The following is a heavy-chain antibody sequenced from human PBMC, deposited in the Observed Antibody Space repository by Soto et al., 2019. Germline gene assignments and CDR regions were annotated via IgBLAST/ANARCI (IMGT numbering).Heavy chain of an antibody. CDR3: ASRGDFWSGYYYYYYMDV. CDR1: GFTFSSYW. V-gene: IGHV3-74*01. D-gene: IGHD3-3*01. CDR2: INSDGSST. J-gene: IGHJ6*03. Sequence: GGSLRLSCAASGFTFSSYWMHWVRQAPGKGLVWVSRINSDGSSTSYADSVKGRFTISRDNAKNTLYLQMNSLRAEDTAVYYCASRGDFWSGYYYYYYMDVWGKGTTVTAP.